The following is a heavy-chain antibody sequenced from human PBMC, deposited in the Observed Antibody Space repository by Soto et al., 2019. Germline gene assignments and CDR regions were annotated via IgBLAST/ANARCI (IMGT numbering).Heavy chain of an antibody. Sequence: SETLSLTCIVSGGSISSNDFYWSWIRQHPGKGLEWIGYIYYSGSTYYNPSLKSRVTISVDTSKNQFSLKLSSVTAADTAVYYCAVYYDILTGYYLNWFDPWGQGTLVTVSS. CDR3: AVYYDILTGYYLNWFDP. J-gene: IGHJ5*02. D-gene: IGHD3-9*01. CDR1: GGSISSNDFY. V-gene: IGHV4-31*03. CDR2: IYYSGST.